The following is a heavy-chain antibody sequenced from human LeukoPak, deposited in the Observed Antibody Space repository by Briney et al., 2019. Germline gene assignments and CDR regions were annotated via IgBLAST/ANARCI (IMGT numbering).Heavy chain of an antibody. CDR3: ARVMRVNYYYMDV. V-gene: IGHV3-74*01. CDR2: INSDGSST. D-gene: IGHD3-22*01. CDR1: GFTFSSYW. Sequence: GGSLRLSCAASGFTFSSYWMHWVRQAPGKGLVWVSRINSDGSSTSYADSVKGRFTISRDNAKNTLYLQMNGLRAEDTAVYYCARVMRVNYYYMDVWGKGTTVTVSS. J-gene: IGHJ6*03.